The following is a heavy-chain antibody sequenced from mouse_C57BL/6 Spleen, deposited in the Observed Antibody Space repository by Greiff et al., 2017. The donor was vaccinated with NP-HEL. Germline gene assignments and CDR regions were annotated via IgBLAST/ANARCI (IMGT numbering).Heavy chain of an antibody. Sequence: VQLQQSGAELVMPGASVKLSCKASGYTFTSYWMHWVKQRPGQGLEWIGEIDPSDSYTNYNQKFKGKSTLTVDKSSSTAYMQLSSLTSEDSAVYYCARINYYGLDYWGQGTTLTVSS. D-gene: IGHD1-1*02. CDR2: IDPSDSYT. CDR3: ARINYYGLDY. CDR1: GYTFTSYW. V-gene: IGHV1-69*01. J-gene: IGHJ2*01.